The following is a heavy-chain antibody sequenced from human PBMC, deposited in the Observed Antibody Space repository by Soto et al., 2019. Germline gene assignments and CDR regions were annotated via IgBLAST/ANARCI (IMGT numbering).Heavy chain of an antibody. Sequence: QAQLVQSGAEVKKPGASVKVSCKASGYTFTSYYMHWVRQAPGQGLEWMGLINPSGGSTSYAQKFQGRVTMTRDTYTSTVYMELSSLRCEDTAVYYWARDRVITSGGVIVESRRFDYWGQGTLVTVSS. CDR2: INPSGGST. CDR3: ARDRVITSGGVIVESRRFDY. CDR1: GYTFTSYY. D-gene: IGHD3-16*02. J-gene: IGHJ4*02. V-gene: IGHV1-46*01.